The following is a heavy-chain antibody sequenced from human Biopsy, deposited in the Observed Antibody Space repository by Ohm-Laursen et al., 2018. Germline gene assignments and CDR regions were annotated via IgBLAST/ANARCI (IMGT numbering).Heavy chain of an antibody. V-gene: IGHV3-23*01. D-gene: IGHD4-17*01. Sequence: GSLRLSCAASGFTFSSYAMTWFRQAPGKGLEWVSTISGNSDIIYDTDSVKGRFTISRDNSKNTLYLQMNSLRADDTAVYYCALAAAQTVTHFGYWGQGTLVTVSS. CDR1: GFTFSSYA. CDR2: ISGNSDII. CDR3: ALAAAQTVTHFGY. J-gene: IGHJ4*02.